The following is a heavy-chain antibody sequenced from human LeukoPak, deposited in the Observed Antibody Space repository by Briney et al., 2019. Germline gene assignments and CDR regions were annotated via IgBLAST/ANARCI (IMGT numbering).Heavy chain of an antibody. J-gene: IGHJ3*02. V-gene: IGHV3-7*01. CDR3: ARLSDSISCFGFDI. D-gene: IGHD2-2*01. CDR1: GFTFSSYG. CDR2: LKQDESEK. Sequence: GRSLRLSCAASGFTFSSYGMHWVRQAPGKGLEWVANLKQDESEKYYARSVEGRFTISRDNAKNSLYLQMNSLRAEDTAVYYCARLSDSISCFGFDIWGQGTTVTVSS.